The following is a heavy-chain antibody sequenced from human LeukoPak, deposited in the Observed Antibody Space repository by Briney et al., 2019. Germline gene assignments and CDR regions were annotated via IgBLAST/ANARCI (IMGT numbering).Heavy chain of an antibody. V-gene: IGHV3-30*02. J-gene: IGHJ4*02. CDR3: AAPRIVVVPAADY. D-gene: IGHD2-2*01. CDR1: GFTFSSYG. Sequence: GGSLRLSCAASGFTFSSYGMHWVRQAPGKGLEWVAFIRYDGSNKYYADSVKGRFTISRDNSKNTLYLQMNSLRAEDTAVYYCAAPRIVVVPAADYWGQGTLVTVSS. CDR2: IRYDGSNK.